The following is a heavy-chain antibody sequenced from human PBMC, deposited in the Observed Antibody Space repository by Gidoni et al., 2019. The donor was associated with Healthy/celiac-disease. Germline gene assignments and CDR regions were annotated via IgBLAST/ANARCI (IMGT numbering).Heavy chain of an antibody. V-gene: IGHV1-46*01. D-gene: IGHD2-8*01. CDR2: INPSGGST. J-gene: IGHJ5*02. CDR3: ARDQHEVVLTEGWFDP. Sequence: QVQLVQSGAEVKKPAASVTVSCKASGYTFTSYYRHWVRQAPGQGLEWMGIINPSGGSTSYAQKFQGRVTMTRDTSTSTVYMELSSLRSEDTAVYYCARDQHEVVLTEGWFDPWGQGTLVTVSS. CDR1: GYTFTSYY.